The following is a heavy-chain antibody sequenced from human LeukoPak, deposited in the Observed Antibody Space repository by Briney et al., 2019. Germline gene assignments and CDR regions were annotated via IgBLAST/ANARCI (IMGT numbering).Heavy chain of an antibody. V-gene: IGHV3-21*01. CDR2: ISSSSRSI. CDR1: GFTFSAYS. D-gene: IGHD3-22*01. CDR3: ARDRDDDSSGSIDDAFDI. Sequence: GGSLRLSCAASGFTFSAYSMNWVRQAPGGGLEWVSSISSSSRSIYNADSVKGRFTISRDNAKRSLSLQMNSLRAEDTAVYYCARDRDDDSSGSIDDAFDIWGQGTMVTVSS. J-gene: IGHJ3*02.